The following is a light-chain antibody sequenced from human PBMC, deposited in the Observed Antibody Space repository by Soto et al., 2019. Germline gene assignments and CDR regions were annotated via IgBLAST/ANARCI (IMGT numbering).Light chain of an antibody. V-gene: IGKV3-20*01. CDR3: QEYVHSPKLT. CDR2: GAS. CDR1: QTVSASY. J-gene: IGKJ4*01. Sequence: EIVLTQSPGTLSLSPGERATLSCRASQTVSASYLAWYQQKPGQAPRLLIFGASTRATGIPDRFSGSGSGTDFTLTISRLEPEDFAVYYCQEYVHSPKLTFGGGTKVDIK.